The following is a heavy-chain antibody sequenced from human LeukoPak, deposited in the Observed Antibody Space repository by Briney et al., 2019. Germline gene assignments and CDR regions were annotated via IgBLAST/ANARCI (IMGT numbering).Heavy chain of an antibody. Sequence: SETLSLTCIVSGGSISSSGYYWAWIRQPPGKGLEWIGSIYYSGSTSYNPSLKSRVTISLDTSKNQFSLKLNSVTAADTAMYYCAREVVATGTDYWGQGTLVTVSS. J-gene: IGHJ4*02. V-gene: IGHV4-39*07. CDR1: GGSISSSGYY. D-gene: IGHD6-13*01. CDR3: AREVVATGTDY. CDR2: IYYSGST.